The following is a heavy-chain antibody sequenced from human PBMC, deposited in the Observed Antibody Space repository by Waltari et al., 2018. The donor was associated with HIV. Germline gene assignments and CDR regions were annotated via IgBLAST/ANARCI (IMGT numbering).Heavy chain of an antibody. V-gene: IGHV3-7*01. CDR1: GFTFSTYW. J-gene: IGHJ4*02. Sequence: EVQLVESGGGLVQPGGSLRLSCAASGFTFSTYWMSWVRQAPGKGLEWVANIKQDGSEKYYVDSVKGRFTISRDNTKNSLYLQMNSLRAEDTAVYYCARDHTWLHSDAWGQGTLVTVSS. D-gene: IGHD5-12*01. CDR2: IKQDGSEK. CDR3: ARDHTWLHSDA.